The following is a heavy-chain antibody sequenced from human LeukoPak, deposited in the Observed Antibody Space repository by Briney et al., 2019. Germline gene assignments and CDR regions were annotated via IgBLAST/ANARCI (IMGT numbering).Heavy chain of an antibody. Sequence: GGSLRLSCAASGFTFSNYAMYWVRQAPGKGLEYVSGISTNGGSTFYANSVKGRFTISRDNSKNTLYLQMNSLRAEDTAVYYCAKAASSSHLSWYYYYMDVWGKGTTVTVSS. CDR3: AKAASSSHLSWYYYYMDV. V-gene: IGHV3-64*01. CDR2: ISTNGGST. J-gene: IGHJ6*03. D-gene: IGHD6-6*01. CDR1: GFTFSNYA.